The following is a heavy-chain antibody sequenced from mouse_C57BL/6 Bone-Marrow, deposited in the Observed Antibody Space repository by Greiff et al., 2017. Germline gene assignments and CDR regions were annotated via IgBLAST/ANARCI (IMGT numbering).Heavy chain of an antibody. CDR3: ARCWNYGSSYGCFDV. D-gene: IGHD1-1*01. J-gene: IGHJ1*03. V-gene: IGHV1-69*01. Sequence: QVQLQQPGAELVMPGASVKLSCKASGYTFTSYWMHWVKQRPGQGLEWIGEIDPSDSYTNYNQKFKGKFTLTVDKSSSTAYMQLSSLTSEDSAVYYCARCWNYGSSYGCFDVWGTGTTVTVAS. CDR1: GYTFTSYW. CDR2: IDPSDSYT.